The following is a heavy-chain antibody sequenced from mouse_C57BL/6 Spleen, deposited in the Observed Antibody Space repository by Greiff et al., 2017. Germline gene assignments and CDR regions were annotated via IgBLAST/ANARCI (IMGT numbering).Heavy chain of an antibody. CDR2: IRNKANGYTT. V-gene: IGHV7-3*01. Sequence: EVQLVESGGGLVQPGGSLSLSCAASGFTFTDYYMSWVRQPPGKALEWLGFIRNKANGYTTEYSASVKGRFTIPRDKYQSILYLQMNALRAEDSATDYCVRSLYYYGSSQYYFDYWGQGTTLTVSS. D-gene: IGHD1-1*01. CDR3: VRSLYYYGSSQYYFDY. CDR1: GFTFTDYY. J-gene: IGHJ2*01.